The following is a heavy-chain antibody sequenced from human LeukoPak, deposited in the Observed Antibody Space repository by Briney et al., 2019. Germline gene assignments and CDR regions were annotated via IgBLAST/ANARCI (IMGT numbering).Heavy chain of an antibody. CDR1: GFTFSSYW. J-gene: IGHJ5*02. Sequence: GGSLRLSCTASGFTFSSYWMSWVRQAPGKGLEWVANIKQDESEKFYVDSVKGRFTISRDNAKNSLYLQMNGLRADDTATYYCARGATDTTRWFDPWGQGTLVTVSS. V-gene: IGHV3-7*01. CDR3: ARGATDTTRWFDP. CDR2: IKQDESEK. D-gene: IGHD1-7*01.